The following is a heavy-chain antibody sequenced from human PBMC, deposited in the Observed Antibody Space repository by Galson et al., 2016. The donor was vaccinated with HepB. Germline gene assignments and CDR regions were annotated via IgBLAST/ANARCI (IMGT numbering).Heavy chain of an antibody. CDR2: MSFDGTTI. J-gene: IGHJ4*02. Sequence: SLRLSCAASGFGFSSYAMHWVRQAPGKGLEWLSVMSFDGTTIYQADSVKGRFTISRDNFKNTLYLQMNSLTSEDTAVYYCAREGSFMITFFDYWGQGTLVAVSS. CDR3: AREGSFMITFFDY. CDR1: GFGFSSYA. D-gene: IGHD3-10*01. V-gene: IGHV3-30*04.